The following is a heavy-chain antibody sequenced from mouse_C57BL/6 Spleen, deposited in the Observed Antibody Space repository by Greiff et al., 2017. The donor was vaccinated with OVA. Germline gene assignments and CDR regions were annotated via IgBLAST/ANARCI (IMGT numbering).Heavy chain of an antibody. CDR1: GYTFTSYW. J-gene: IGHJ3*01. CDR2: IDPSDSET. CDR3: ARGTTVVAEGWFAD. V-gene: IGHV1-52*01. Sequence: QVQLQQPGAELVRPGSSVKLSCKASGYTFTSYWMHWVKQRPIQGLEWIGNIDPSDSETHYNQKFKDKATLTVDKSSSTAYMQLSSLTSEDSAVYYCARGTTVVAEGWFADWGQGTLVTVSA. D-gene: IGHD1-1*01.